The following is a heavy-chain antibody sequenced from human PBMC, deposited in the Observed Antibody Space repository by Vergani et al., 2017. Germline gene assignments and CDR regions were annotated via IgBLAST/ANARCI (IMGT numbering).Heavy chain of an antibody. Sequence: EVQLVESGGGLVKRGGSLRLSCAASGFTFSSYAMSWVRQAPGKGLEWVSAISGSGGSTYYADSVKGRFTISRDNSKNTLYLQMNSLRAEDTAVYYCAKDGYGDYVPFDYWGQGTLVTVSS. J-gene: IGHJ4*02. CDR1: GFTFSSYA. V-gene: IGHV3-23*04. CDR3: AKDGYGDYVPFDY. CDR2: ISGSGGST. D-gene: IGHD4-17*01.